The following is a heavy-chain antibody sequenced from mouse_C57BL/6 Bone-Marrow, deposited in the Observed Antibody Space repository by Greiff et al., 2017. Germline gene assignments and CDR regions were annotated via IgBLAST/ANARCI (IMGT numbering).Heavy chain of an antibody. J-gene: IGHJ4*01. CDR1: GFTFSRYG. CDR3: ASYDYDEGAMDY. V-gene: IGHV5-6*01. CDR2: LISGGSYT. Sequence: EVKVVESGGDLVKPGGSLKLSCAASGFTFSRYGMSWVRQTPDKRLEWVATLISGGSYTYYPDSVKGRFTISRDNAKNTLYLQMSSLKSEDTAMYYCASYDYDEGAMDYWGQGTSVTVSS. D-gene: IGHD2-4*01.